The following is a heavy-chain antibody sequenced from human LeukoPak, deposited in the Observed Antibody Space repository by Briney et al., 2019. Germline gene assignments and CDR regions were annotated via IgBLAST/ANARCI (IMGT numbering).Heavy chain of an antibody. CDR1: GGSFSGYY. CDR3: ARGIIAAAGPFDP. J-gene: IGHJ5*02. V-gene: IGHV4-34*01. Sequence: SETLSLTCAVYGGSFSGYYWSWIRQPPGKGLEWIGEINHSGSTNYNPSLKSRVTISVDTSKNQFSLKLSSVTAADTAVYCCARGIIAAAGPFDPWGQGTLVTVSS. CDR2: INHSGST. D-gene: IGHD6-13*01.